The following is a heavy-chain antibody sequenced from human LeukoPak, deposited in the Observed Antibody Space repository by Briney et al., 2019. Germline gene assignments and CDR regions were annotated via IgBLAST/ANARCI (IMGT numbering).Heavy chain of an antibody. D-gene: IGHD3-22*01. J-gene: IGHJ4*02. CDR3: ARDFRRNYDSSGYSYYFDY. CDR2: IYTSGST. CDR1: GGSISSGSYY. V-gene: IGHV4-61*02. Sequence: SETLSLTCTVSGGSISSGSYYWSWIRQPAGKGLEWIGRIYTSGSTNYNPSLKSRVTISVDTSKNQFSLKLSSVTAADTAVYYCARDFRRNYDSSGYSYYFDYWGQGTLVTVSS.